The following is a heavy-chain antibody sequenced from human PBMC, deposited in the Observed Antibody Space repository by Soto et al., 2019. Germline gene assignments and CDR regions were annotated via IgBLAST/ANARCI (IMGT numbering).Heavy chain of an antibody. CDR3: ARGRNSGYDDYYYYYGMDV. J-gene: IGHJ6*02. CDR1: GYTFTGYY. CDR2: INPGGGST. V-gene: IGHV1-46*01. D-gene: IGHD5-12*01. Sequence: ASVKVSCKASGYTFTGYYMHWVRQAPGQGLEWMGIINPGGGSTSYAQKFQGRVTMTRDTSTSTVYMELSSLRSEDTAVYYCARGRNSGYDDYYYYYGMDVWGQGTTVTVSS.